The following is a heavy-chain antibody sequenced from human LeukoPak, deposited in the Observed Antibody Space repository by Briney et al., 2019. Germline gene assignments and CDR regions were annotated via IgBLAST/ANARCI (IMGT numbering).Heavy chain of an antibody. J-gene: IGHJ4*02. CDR3: AHSSGYAYGLDH. CDR2: ISSSSSYI. Sequence: GGSLRLSCAAAGFSFSSYPMNWVRQAPGKGLEWVSSISSSSSYIYYADSMRGRFTISRDNAKNSLYLQMNSLRAEDTAVYYCAHSSGYAYGLDHWGQGTLVTVSS. CDR1: GFSFSSYP. D-gene: IGHD5-18*01. V-gene: IGHV3-21*01.